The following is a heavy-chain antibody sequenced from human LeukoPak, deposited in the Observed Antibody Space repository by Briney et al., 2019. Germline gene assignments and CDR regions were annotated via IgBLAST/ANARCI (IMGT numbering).Heavy chain of an antibody. J-gene: IGHJ4*02. V-gene: IGHV4-34*01. CDR3: ARGSFPHYFDY. Sequence: KPSETLSLTCAVYGGSFSGYYWSWIRQPPGKGLEWIGEINHSGSTNYNPSLKSRVTISVDTSKNQFSLKLSSVTAADTAVYYFARGSFPHYFDYWGQGTLVTVSS. D-gene: IGHD2/OR15-2a*01. CDR2: INHSGST. CDR1: GGSFSGYY.